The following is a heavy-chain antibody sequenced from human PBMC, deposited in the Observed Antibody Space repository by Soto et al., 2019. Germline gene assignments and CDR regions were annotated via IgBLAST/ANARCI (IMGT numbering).Heavy chain of an antibody. CDR1: GFTFSNYS. CDR3: AKDKGSSWYEIDY. D-gene: IGHD6-13*01. V-gene: IGHV3-23*01. CDR2: ISGSGGST. J-gene: IGHJ4*02. Sequence: PGRSLMLSYASAGFTFSNYSVTLVRPAPGKGLEWVSTISGSGGSTYYADSVKGRFTISRDNSKNTLYLQMNSLRAEDTAVYYCAKDKGSSWYEIDYWGQGTLVTVSS.